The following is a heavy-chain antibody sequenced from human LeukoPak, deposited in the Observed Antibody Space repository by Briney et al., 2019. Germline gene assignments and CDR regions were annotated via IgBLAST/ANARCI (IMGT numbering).Heavy chain of an antibody. CDR3: AKGDDSSGYYGYGMDV. V-gene: IGHV3-23*01. CDR1: GFTFSSYA. Sequence: PGGSLRLSCAASGFTFSSYAMSWVRQAPGKGLEWVSAISGSGGSTYYADSVKGRFTISRDNSKNTLYLQMNSLRAEDTAVYYCAKGDDSSGYYGYGMDVWGQGTLVTVSS. J-gene: IGHJ6*02. D-gene: IGHD3-22*01. CDR2: ISGSGGST.